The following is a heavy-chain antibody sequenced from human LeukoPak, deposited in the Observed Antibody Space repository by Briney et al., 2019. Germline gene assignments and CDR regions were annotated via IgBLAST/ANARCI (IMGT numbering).Heavy chain of an antibody. CDR2: IYYGGST. V-gene: IGHV4-39*01. Sequence: PSETLSLTCTVSGGSISSSTYYWGWLRQPPGKGLEWIGNIYYGGSTFYNPSLKSRVTISLDTSKNQFSLKLSSVTAADTAVYYCARADSSSSIDYWGQGTLVTVSS. D-gene: IGHD6-6*01. CDR3: ARADSSSSIDY. J-gene: IGHJ4*02. CDR1: GGSISSSTYY.